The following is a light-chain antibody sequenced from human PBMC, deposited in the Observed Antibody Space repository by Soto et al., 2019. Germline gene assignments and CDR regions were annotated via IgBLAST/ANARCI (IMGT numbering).Light chain of an antibody. J-gene: IGKJ4*01. CDR3: MQALQTPLT. CDR2: LGS. CDR1: QSLLHSNGYNY. Sequence: DIVMTQSPLSLPVPLGEPASISFRSSQSLLHSNGYNYLDWYLQKPGQSPQLLIYLGSNRASGVPDRFSGSGSGTDFTLKISRVEAEDVGVYYCMQALQTPLTFGGGTKVDIK. V-gene: IGKV2-28*01.